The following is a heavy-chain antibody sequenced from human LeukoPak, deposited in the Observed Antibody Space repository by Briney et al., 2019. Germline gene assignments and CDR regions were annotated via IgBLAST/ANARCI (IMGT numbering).Heavy chain of an antibody. J-gene: IGHJ4*02. V-gene: IGHV3-23*01. CDR1: GFTFISYA. D-gene: IGHD3-10*01. CDR3: AKDLWFGELSSCY. CDR2: VSGSGGST. Sequence: GGSLRLSCAASGFTFISYAMSRVRQAPGKGLEWVSAVSGSGGSTYYADSVKGRFTISRDNSKNTLYLQMNSLRAEDTAVYYCAKDLWFGELSSCYWGQGTLVTVSS.